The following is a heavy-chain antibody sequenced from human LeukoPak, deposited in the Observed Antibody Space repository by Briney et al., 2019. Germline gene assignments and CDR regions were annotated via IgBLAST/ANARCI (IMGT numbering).Heavy chain of an antibody. D-gene: IGHD6-13*01. Sequence: GESLKISCKVSGYSFPNYWIGWVRQMPGKGLEWMGIIYPGDSDTRYSPSFQGQVTISADKSISTAYLQWSSLKASDTAMYYCARQQQQTGAFDIWGQGTMVTVSS. J-gene: IGHJ3*02. V-gene: IGHV5-51*01. CDR1: GYSFPNYW. CDR3: ARQQQQTGAFDI. CDR2: IYPGDSDT.